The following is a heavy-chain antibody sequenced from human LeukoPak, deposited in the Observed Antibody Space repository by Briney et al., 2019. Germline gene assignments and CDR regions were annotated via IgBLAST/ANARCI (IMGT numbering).Heavy chain of an antibody. CDR1: GFTFNDYW. Sequence: GGSLRLSCAASGFTFNDYWMHWVRQAPGQGLVWVSRINTDGSRIYYADSVKGRFTISRDNAKNTVYLQMNSLRAEDTAVYYCAKSLEWELLLDYYYGMDVWGQGTTVTVSS. V-gene: IGHV3-74*01. D-gene: IGHD1-26*01. CDR3: AKSLEWELLLDYYYGMDV. CDR2: INTDGSRI. J-gene: IGHJ6*02.